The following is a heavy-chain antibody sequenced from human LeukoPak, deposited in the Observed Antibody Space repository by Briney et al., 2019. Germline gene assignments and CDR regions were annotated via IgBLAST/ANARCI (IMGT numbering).Heavy chain of an antibody. J-gene: IGHJ4*02. CDR2: IYYSGST. CDR1: GGSISSSSYY. D-gene: IGHD5-12*01. CDR3: ARVARSRTIDY. Sequence: PWETLSLTCTVSGGSISSSSYYWGWIRLPPGKGLEWIGSIYYSGSTYYNPSLKSRVTISVDTSKNQFSLKLSSVTAADTAVYYCARVARSRTIDYWGQGTLVTVSS. V-gene: IGHV4-39*01.